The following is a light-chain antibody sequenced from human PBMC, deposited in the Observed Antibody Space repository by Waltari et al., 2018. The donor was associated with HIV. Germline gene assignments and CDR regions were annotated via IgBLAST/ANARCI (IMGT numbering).Light chain of an antibody. V-gene: IGLV1-47*01. Sequence: QSVLTQPPSASGTPGQRVTISCSGSRSHIGNNDVNWFQQLPGTAPKLLTYRNNQRPSGVPDRFTGSKSGTSVSLAISGLRSEDEADYYCDAWDDSLSGRVFGGGTKLTVL. CDR2: RNN. CDR3: DAWDDSLSGRV. J-gene: IGLJ3*02. CDR1: RSHIGNND.